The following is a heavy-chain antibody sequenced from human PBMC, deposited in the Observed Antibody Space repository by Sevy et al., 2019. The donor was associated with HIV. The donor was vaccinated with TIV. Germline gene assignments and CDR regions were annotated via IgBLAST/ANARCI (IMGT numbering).Heavy chain of an antibody. CDR3: ARHSFKHGYRPHYFDY. D-gene: IGHD5-18*01. CDR1: GGSITSKNYF. V-gene: IGHV4-39*01. Sequence: SETLSLTCSVSGGSITSKNYFWAWIRQSPGKGLEWIGSIYHSGRTYHSPSLQSRVDISVDTSRRHFSLKLSSVTATDTAVYYCARHSFKHGYRPHYFDYWSQGTLVTVSS. J-gene: IGHJ4*02. CDR2: IYHSGRT.